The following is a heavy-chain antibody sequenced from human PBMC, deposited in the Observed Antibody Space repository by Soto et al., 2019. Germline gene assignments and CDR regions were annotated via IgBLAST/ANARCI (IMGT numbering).Heavy chain of an antibody. Sequence: NPSETLSLTCSVSGASISSRDYYWGWIRQTPGKGLEWIGNIDYNGVTYYNLSLKSRVTVSKDTSKNQFSLKVASVTAADTAIYYCGRVMIGTSRHTDSDYWGQGTQVTVS. CDR2: IDYNGVT. J-gene: IGHJ4*02. D-gene: IGHD2-2*01. CDR1: GASISSRDYY. CDR3: GRVMIGTSRHTDSDY. V-gene: IGHV4-39*01.